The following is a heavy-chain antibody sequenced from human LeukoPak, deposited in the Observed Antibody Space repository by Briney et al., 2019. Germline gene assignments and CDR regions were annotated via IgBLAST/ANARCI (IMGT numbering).Heavy chain of an antibody. V-gene: IGHV3-9*01. CDR3: AKDPGIAVAGTLFDY. J-gene: IGHJ4*02. Sequence: GGSLRLSCAASGFTLDDYAMHWVRQAPGKGLEGVSVISWNSGSIGYVDSVKGRLTISIDKTKNSLYLQMNSLRAEDTALYYCAKDPGIAVAGTLFDYWGQGTLVTVSS. CDR1: GFTLDDYA. CDR2: ISWNSGSI. D-gene: IGHD6-19*01.